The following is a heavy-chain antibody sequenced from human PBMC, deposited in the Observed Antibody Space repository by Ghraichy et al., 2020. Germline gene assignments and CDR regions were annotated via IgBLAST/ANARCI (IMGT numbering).Heavy chain of an antibody. V-gene: IGHV1-24*01. J-gene: IGHJ4*02. CDR2: FDPEDGET. CDR3: ATGVVVITTRFNYFDY. D-gene: IGHD3-22*01. CDR1: GYTLTELS. Sequence: ASVKVSCKVSGYTLTELSMHWVRQAPGKGLEWMGGFDPEDGETIYAQKFQGRVTMTEDTSTDTAYMELSSLRSEDTAVYYCATGVVVITTRFNYFDYWGQGTLVTVSS.